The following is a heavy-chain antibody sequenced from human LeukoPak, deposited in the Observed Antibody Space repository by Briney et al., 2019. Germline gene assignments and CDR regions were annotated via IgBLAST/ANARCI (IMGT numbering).Heavy chain of an antibody. Sequence: GGSLRLSCAASGFTVSSNSMSWVRQAPGKGLEWVSVIYSDGRTYYADSVKGRFTISRDKSKNTLFLQMTSLRAEDTAVYYCARDSSGYLSFDYWGQGALVTVSS. D-gene: IGHD2-15*01. CDR2: IYSDGRT. CDR1: GFTVSSNS. V-gene: IGHV3-53*01. CDR3: ARDSSGYLSFDY. J-gene: IGHJ4*02.